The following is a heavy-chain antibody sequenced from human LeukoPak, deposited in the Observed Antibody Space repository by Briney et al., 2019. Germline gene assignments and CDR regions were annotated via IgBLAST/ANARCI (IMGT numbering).Heavy chain of an antibody. CDR2: ISSSSSYI. CDR1: GFTFSSYS. Sequence: GGSLRLSCAASGFTFSSYSMNWVRQAPGKGLEWVSSISSSSSYIYYADSVKGRFTISRDNAKNSLYLQMNSLRAEDAAVYYCARDGVEARKYFDYWGQGTLVTVSS. CDR3: ARDGVEARKYFDY. J-gene: IGHJ4*02. V-gene: IGHV3-21*01. D-gene: IGHD6-6*01.